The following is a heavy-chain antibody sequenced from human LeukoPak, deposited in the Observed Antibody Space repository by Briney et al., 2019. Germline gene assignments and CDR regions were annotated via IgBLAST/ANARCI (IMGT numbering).Heavy chain of an antibody. J-gene: IGHJ4*02. CDR3: ARENGYRYDY. V-gene: IGHV4-61*02. Sequence: SETLSLTCTVSGGSISSSSYYWSWIRQPAGKGLEWIGRIHTSGSTNYNPSLKSRVTMSVDTSKNQFSLKLSSVTAADTALYYCARENGYRYDYWGQGTLVTVSS. CDR1: GGSISSSSYY. CDR2: IHTSGST. D-gene: IGHD5-18*01.